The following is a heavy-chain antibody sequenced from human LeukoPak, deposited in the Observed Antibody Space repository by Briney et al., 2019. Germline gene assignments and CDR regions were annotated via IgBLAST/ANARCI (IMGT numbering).Heavy chain of an antibody. CDR3: ARDYITVTSPSLFDY. CDR2: ISYDGSNK. Sequence: GGSLRLSCAASGFTFSSYAMHWVRQAPGKGLEWVAVISYDGSNKYYADSVKGRFTISRDNSKNTLYLQMNSLRAEDTAVYYCARDYITVTSPSLFDYWGQGTLVTVFS. D-gene: IGHD4-11*01. J-gene: IGHJ4*02. CDR1: GFTFSSYA. V-gene: IGHV3-30-3*01.